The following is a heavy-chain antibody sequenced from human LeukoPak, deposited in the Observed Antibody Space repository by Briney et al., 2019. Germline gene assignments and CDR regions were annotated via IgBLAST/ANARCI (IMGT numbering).Heavy chain of an antibody. Sequence: GGSLRLSCAASGFTFSSYSMNWVRQAPGKGLEWVSSISSSSSYIYYADSVKGRFTISRDNAKNSLYLQMNSLRAEDTAVYYCARDAVYYYDSSGYPDYWSQGTLVTVSS. V-gene: IGHV3-21*01. J-gene: IGHJ4*02. CDR2: ISSSSSYI. CDR3: ARDAVYYYDSSGYPDY. CDR1: GFTFSSYS. D-gene: IGHD3-22*01.